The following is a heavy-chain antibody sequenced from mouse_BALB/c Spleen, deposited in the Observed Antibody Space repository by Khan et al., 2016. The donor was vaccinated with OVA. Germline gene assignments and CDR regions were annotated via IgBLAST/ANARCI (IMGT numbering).Heavy chain of an antibody. V-gene: IGHV1-77*01. Sequence: QVQLQQPGAELARPGASVKLSCKASGYTFTDYYINWVKQRTGQGLEWIGEISPGSGDTYYNEKFKGKATLTANKSSSTGYMQLSSLTAEASAVYVCARRNYFGYTFAYWGQGTLVTVSA. J-gene: IGHJ3*01. D-gene: IGHD1-2*01. CDR3: ARRNYFGYTFAY. CDR2: ISPGSGDT. CDR1: GYTFTDYY.